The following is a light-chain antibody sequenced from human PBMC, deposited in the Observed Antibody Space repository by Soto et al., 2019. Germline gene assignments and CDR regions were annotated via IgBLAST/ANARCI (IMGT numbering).Light chain of an antibody. CDR1: QSLTSS. V-gene: IGKV3-15*01. CDR3: QQYNNWPPWT. J-gene: IGKJ1*01. CDR2: GAS. Sequence: EIVLTQSPGTLSLSPGEGATLSCRANQSLTSSYLAWYQQKPGQAPRLLIYGASTRATGIPARFSGSGSGTDFTLTISSLQSEDFAVYYCQQYNNWPPWTFGQGTKVDIK.